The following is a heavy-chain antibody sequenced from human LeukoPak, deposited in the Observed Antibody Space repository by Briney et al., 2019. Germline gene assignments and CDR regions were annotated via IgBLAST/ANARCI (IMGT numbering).Heavy chain of an antibody. CDR3: ARASAGRSGYTLDAFDI. CDR2: IIPIFGTA. Sequence: SVKVSCKASGYTFTSYAMHWVRQAPGQGLEWMGGIIPIFGTANYAQKFQGRVTITTDESTSTAYMELSSLRSEDTAVYYCARASAGRSGYTLDAFDIWGQGTMVTVSS. V-gene: IGHV1-69*05. D-gene: IGHD3-22*01. J-gene: IGHJ3*02. CDR1: GYTFTSYA.